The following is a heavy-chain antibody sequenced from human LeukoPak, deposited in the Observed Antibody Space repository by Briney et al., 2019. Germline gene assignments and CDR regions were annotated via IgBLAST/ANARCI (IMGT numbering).Heavy chain of an antibody. CDR1: GFSFSTFV. Sequence: GGSLRLSCAASGFSFSTFVMNWVRQAPGKGLEWISYISSSSGTIYYADSVKGRFTISRDNAKNSLYLQMNSLRAEDTAVYYCARKMTSVTTFDYWGQGTLVTVSS. CDR3: ARKMTSVTTFDY. D-gene: IGHD4-17*01. V-gene: IGHV3-48*01. CDR2: ISSSSGTI. J-gene: IGHJ4*02.